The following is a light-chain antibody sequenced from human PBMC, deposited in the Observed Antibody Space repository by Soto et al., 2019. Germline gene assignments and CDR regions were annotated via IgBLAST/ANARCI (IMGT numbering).Light chain of an antibody. J-gene: IGLJ2*01. CDR2: EVT. CDR1: SSDIGDYNY. V-gene: IGLV2-14*01. Sequence: QSALTQPASVSGSPGQSITISCTGTSSDIGDYNYVSWYQQHPGKAPKLMIYEVTNRPSGVSYRFSGSKSGNTASLTISGLQAEDEAEYYCSSYTSSSTLLFGGGTKLTVL. CDR3: SSYTSSSTLL.